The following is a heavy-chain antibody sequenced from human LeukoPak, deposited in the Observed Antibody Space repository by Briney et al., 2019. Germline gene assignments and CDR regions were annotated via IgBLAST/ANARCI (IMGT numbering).Heavy chain of an antibody. V-gene: IGHV3-15*01. CDR2: IKSKTDAGTA. J-gene: IGHJ4*02. CDR1: GFTFSNAW. CDR3: ATYWGNGGTYYFFDY. D-gene: IGHD1-26*01. Sequence: GGSLRLSCAASGFTFSNAWMSWVRQAPGKGLEWVGRIKSKTDAGTADYAAPVKGRFTISRDDSKNTLYVQMNSLKTEDTAVYYCATYWGNGGTYYFFDYWGQGTLVTVSS.